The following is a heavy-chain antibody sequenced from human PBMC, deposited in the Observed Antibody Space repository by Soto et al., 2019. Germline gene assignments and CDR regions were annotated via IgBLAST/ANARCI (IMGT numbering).Heavy chain of an antibody. D-gene: IGHD3-22*01. J-gene: IGHJ4*02. CDR2: IYAGSIT. CDR1: GITVSSYY. Sequence: GGSLRLSCAVSGITVSSYYMSWVRQAAGKGLEWVSVIYAGSITYYADSVKGRFTIYRDNSKNMLNLEMNSLRVEDTAVYYCARIPYDNSGTIFDYWVQGTLVDVS. V-gene: IGHV3-53*01. CDR3: ARIPYDNSGTIFDY.